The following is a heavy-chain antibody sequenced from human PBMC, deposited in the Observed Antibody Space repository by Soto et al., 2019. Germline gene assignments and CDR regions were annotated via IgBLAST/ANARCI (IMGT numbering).Heavy chain of an antibody. CDR2: IYYSGST. CDR1: GGSISSYY. D-gene: IGHD3-22*01. CDR3: ARENPPSRSSGYYSKIDY. Sequence: PSETLSLTCTVSGGSISSYYWSWIRQPPGKGLEWIGYIYYSGSTNYNPSLKSRVTISVDTSKNQFSLKLNSVTAADTAVYYCARENPPSRSSGYYSKIDYWGQGTLVTVS. J-gene: IGHJ4*02. V-gene: IGHV4-59*01.